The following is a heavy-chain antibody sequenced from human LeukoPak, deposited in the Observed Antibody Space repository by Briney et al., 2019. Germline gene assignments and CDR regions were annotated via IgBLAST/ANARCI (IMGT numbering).Heavy chain of an antibody. V-gene: IGHV3-15*07. J-gene: IGHJ4*02. Sequence: GGSLRLSCAASGFTFSDAWMHWVRQAPGKGLEWVGRIKSKTDGETTEFAAPVKGRFSISRDDSKNTLYLHLSGRKTEDTAVYYCTTWSHTYGSHYWGQGTLVTVSS. CDR2: IKSKTDGETT. D-gene: IGHD4-17*01. CDR1: GFTFSDAW. CDR3: TTWSHTYGSHY.